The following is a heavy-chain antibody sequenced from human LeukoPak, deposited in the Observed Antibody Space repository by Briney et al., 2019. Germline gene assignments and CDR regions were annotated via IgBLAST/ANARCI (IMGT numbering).Heavy chain of an antibody. Sequence: PGASLRLSRAASGFTFSNAWMSWVRQAPGKGLEWVGRIKSKSAGGKTDYAAPMKGRFTISRDDSKNTLYLQMNSLKTEDTAVYYCTAEYDSSGYYPWFFDLWGRGTLVTASS. CDR1: GFTFSNAW. CDR2: IKSKSAGGKT. V-gene: IGHV3-15*01. CDR3: TAEYDSSGYYPWFFDL. D-gene: IGHD3-22*01. J-gene: IGHJ2*01.